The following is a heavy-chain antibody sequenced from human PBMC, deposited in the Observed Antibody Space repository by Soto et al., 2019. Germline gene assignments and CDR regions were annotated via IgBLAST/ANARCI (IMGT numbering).Heavy chain of an antibody. D-gene: IGHD3-22*01. CDR1: GFTFNIYA. J-gene: IGHJ4*02. V-gene: IGHV3-23*01. CDR3: AKTSDGYYEFEY. CDR2: IRGTGTNP. Sequence: GGSLRLSCSASGFTFNIYAMSWVRQAPGKGLECLSAIRGTGTNPYYADSVKGRFTISRDNSKNTLHLQMNRLRAEDTAVYYCAKTSDGYYEFEYWGQGTLVTVSS.